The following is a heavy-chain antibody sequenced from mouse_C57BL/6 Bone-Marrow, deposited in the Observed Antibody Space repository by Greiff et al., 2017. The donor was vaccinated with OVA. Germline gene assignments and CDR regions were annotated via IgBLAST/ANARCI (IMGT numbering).Heavy chain of an antibody. D-gene: IGHD3-1*01. V-gene: IGHV1-18*01. CDR2: INPNNGGT. CDR1: GYTFTDYN. J-gene: IGHJ3*01. Sequence: VHVKQSGPELVKPGASVKIPCKASGYTFTDYNMDWVKQSHGKSLEWIGDINPNNGGTIYNQKFKGKATLTVDKSSSTAYMELRSRASEDAAVYYCARSGRTGFAYWGQGTLVTVSA. CDR3: ARSGRTGFAY.